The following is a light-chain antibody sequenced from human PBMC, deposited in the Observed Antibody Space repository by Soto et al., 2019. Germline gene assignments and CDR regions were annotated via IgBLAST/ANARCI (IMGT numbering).Light chain of an antibody. CDR1: SNDVGGYAY. V-gene: IGLV2-14*01. J-gene: IGLJ7*01. CDR3: SSYTGDTTPV. Sequence: SVLTQPASVSGSPGQSITISCTGTSNDVGGYAYVSWYQQYPGKAPKLVISEVSNRPSGVSHRFSGSRSGNTASLTISGLQAEDEADYYCSSYTGDTTPVFGGGTQLTVL. CDR2: EVS.